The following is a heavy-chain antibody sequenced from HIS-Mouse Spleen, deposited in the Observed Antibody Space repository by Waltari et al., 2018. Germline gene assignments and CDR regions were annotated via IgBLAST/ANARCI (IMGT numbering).Heavy chain of an antibody. CDR1: GYSISSGYY. CDR3: ARAVYDSSGYYLGAFDI. CDR2: IYHSGST. J-gene: IGHJ3*02. V-gene: IGHV4-38-2*02. D-gene: IGHD3-22*01. Sequence: QVQLQESGPGLVKPSETLSLTCTVSGYSISSGYYWGWIRQPPGKGLEWIWSIYHSGSTYYNPSLKSRVTISVDTSKNQFSLKLSSVTAADTAVYYCARAVYDSSGYYLGAFDIWGQGTMVTVSS.